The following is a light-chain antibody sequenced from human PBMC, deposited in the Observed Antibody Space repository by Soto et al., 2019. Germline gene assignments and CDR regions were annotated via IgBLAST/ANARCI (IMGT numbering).Light chain of an antibody. CDR3: AAWDDSLNGGV. CDR1: SSNIGSNT. V-gene: IGLV1-44*01. Sequence: QLVLTQPPSASGTPGQRVTISCSGSSSNIGSNTVNWYQQLPGTAPKLLIYSNNQRPSGVRDRFSGSKSGTSASLAISGLQSEDEADYYCAAWDDSLNGGVFGGGTKLTVL. J-gene: IGLJ3*02. CDR2: SNN.